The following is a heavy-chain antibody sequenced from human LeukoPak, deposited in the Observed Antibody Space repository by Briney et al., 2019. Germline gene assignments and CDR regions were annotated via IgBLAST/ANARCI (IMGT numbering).Heavy chain of an antibody. CDR1: GGTFSSYA. D-gene: IGHD3-9*01. CDR2: IIPIFGTA. CDR3: ARDLVGYYDILTGRRTAPDWLWL. J-gene: IGHJ4*02. Sequence: GASVKVSCKASGGTFSSYAISWVRQAPGQGLEWMGGIIPIFGTANYAQKFQGRVTITADESTSTAYMELSSLRSEDTAVYYCARDLVGYYDILTGRRTAPDWLWLWGQGTLVTVSS. V-gene: IGHV1-69*13.